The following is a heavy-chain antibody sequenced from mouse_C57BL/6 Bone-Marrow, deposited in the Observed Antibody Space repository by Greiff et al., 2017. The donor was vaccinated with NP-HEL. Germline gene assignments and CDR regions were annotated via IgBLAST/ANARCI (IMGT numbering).Heavy chain of an antibody. D-gene: IGHD3-2*02. CDR2: ISSGGSYT. J-gene: IGHJ4*01. CDR3: ARQGFGYYAMDY. Sequence: EVMLVESGGDLVKPGGSLKLSCAASGFTFSSYGMSWVRQTPDKRLEWVATISSGGSYTYYQDSVKGRFTISRDNAKNTLYLQMSSLKSEDTAMYYCARQGFGYYAMDYWGQGTSVTVSS. V-gene: IGHV5-6*01. CDR1: GFTFSSYG.